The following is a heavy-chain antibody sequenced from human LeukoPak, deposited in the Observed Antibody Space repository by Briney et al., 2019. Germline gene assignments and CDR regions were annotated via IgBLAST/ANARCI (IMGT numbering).Heavy chain of an antibody. CDR2: ISYDGSNK. CDR1: GFTFSSYG. J-gene: IGHJ4*02. V-gene: IGHV3-30*19. D-gene: IGHD2-2*01. CDR3: ARDPSVVPAAMLAYYFDY. Sequence: GGSLRLSCAASGFTFSSYGMHWVRQAPGKGLEWVAVISYDGSNKYYADSVKGRFTISRDNSKNTLYLQMNSLRAEDTAVYYCARDPSVVPAAMLAYYFDYWGQGTLVTVSS.